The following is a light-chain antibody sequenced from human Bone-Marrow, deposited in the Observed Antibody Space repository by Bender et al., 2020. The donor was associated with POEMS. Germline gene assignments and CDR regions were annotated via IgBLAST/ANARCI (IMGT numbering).Light chain of an antibody. CDR3: QVWDNNSDHPV. CDR1: NIESKR. CDR2: DDT. J-gene: IGLJ3*02. V-gene: IGLV3-21*03. Sequence: SYVLTQPPSVSVAPGKTARITCGGNNIESKRVHWYQQKPGQAPVVVVYDDTDRPSAIPARFSGSNSGNTATLTISIVEAGDEADYYCQVWDNNSDHPVFGGGTKLTAL.